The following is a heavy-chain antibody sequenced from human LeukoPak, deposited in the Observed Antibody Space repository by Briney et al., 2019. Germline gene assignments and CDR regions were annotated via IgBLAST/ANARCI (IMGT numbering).Heavy chain of an antibody. V-gene: IGHV3-21*01. CDR1: GFTFSSYS. J-gene: IGHJ4*02. D-gene: IGHD6-13*01. Sequence: KTGGSLRLSCAASGFTFSSYSMNWVRQAPGKGLEWVSSISSSSSYIYNADSLKGRFTISRDNAKNSLYLQMNSLRAEDTAVYYCARVWSPPYTTSWPDYFDYWGQGTLVTVSS. CDR3: ARVWSPPYTTSWPDYFDY. CDR2: ISSSSSYI.